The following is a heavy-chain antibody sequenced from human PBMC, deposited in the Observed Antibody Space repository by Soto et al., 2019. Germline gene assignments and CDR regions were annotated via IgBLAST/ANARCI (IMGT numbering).Heavy chain of an antibody. CDR1: GYTFTSYG. CDR2: ISAYNGNT. J-gene: IGHJ3*02. V-gene: IGHV1-18*01. D-gene: IGHD2-2*01. Sequence: QVQLVQSGAEVKKPGASVKVSCKASGYTFTSYGISWVRQAPGQGLEWMGWISAYNGNTNYAQKLQGRVTMTTDTSTSTAYMELMSLRSDDTAVYYCATRSYCSSTSCSMGGAFDIWGQGTMVTVSS. CDR3: ATRSYCSSTSCSMGGAFDI.